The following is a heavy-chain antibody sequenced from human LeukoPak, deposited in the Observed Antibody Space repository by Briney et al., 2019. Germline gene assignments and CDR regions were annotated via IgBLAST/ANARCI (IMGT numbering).Heavy chain of an antibody. CDR3: AELGITMIGGV. V-gene: IGHV3-30*02. D-gene: IGHD3-10*02. CDR1: GFTFSSYG. J-gene: IGHJ6*04. Sequence: GGSLRLSCTASGFTFSSYGMHWVRQAPGKGLEWAAFIRFDGRNKYYADSVKGRFTISRDNAKNSLYLQMNSLRAEDTAVYYCAELGITMIGGVWGKGTTVTISS. CDR2: IRFDGRNK.